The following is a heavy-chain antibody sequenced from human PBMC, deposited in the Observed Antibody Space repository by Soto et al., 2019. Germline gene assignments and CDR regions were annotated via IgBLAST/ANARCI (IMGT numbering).Heavy chain of an antibody. J-gene: IGHJ5*02. Sequence: QMQLVQSGADVKKPGSSVKVSCKVSGGTFSNFAITWLRQAPGQGLEWMGWINPHSGGTNYAQEFRGRVTMTRDTSISTAYMEVNSLRSDDTAVYYCARGCSGGTCFLFDIWGQGTLVTVTS. CDR3: ARGCSGGTCFLFDI. D-gene: IGHD2-15*01. CDR1: GGTFSNFA. V-gene: IGHV1-2*02. CDR2: INPHSGGT.